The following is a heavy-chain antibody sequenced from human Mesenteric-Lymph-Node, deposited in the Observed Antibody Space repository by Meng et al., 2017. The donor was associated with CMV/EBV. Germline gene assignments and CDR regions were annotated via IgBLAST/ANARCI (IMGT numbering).Heavy chain of an antibody. CDR2: IYSGGST. J-gene: IGHJ6*02. D-gene: IGHD6-6*01. V-gene: IGHV3-53*01. CDR3: ARDRVGYSSSSGYYYYYGMDV. CDR1: GFTVSSNY. Sequence: GSLKISCAASGFTVSSNYMSWVRQAPGKGLEWVSVIYSGGSTYYADSVKGRFTISRDNSKNTLYLQMNSLRAEDTAVYYCARDRVGYSSSSGYYYYYGMDVWGQGTTVTVSS.